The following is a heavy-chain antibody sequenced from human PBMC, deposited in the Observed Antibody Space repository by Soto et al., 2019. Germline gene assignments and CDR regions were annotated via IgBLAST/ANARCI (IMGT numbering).Heavy chain of an antibody. Sequence: PSETMSLTCAVYGGPFSGYSWTWIRKPPGTGLEWIGEINHSGSTNYNPSLKSRVTISVDTSKSQFSLKVTSVTAADTAVYYCARLNGYCISSSCHGHYAMDVWGQGIQVTVSS. V-gene: IGHV4-34*01. CDR1: GGPFSGYS. CDR2: INHSGST. J-gene: IGHJ6*02. CDR3: ARLNGYCISSSCHGHYAMDV. D-gene: IGHD2-2*01.